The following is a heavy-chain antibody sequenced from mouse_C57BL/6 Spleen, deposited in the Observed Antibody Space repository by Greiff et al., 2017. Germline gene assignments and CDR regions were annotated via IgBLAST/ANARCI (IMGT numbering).Heavy chain of an antibody. J-gene: IGHJ4*01. CDR2: ISDGGSYT. Sequence: EVKVVESGGGLVKPGGSLKLSCAASGFTFSSYAMSWVRQTPEKRLEWVATISDGGSYTYYPDNVKGRFTISRDNAKNNLYLQMSHLKSEDTAMDYCARDDGYGNYAMDYWGQGTSVTVSS. V-gene: IGHV5-4*01. CDR3: ARDDGYGNYAMDY. CDR1: GFTFSSYA. D-gene: IGHD2-3*01.